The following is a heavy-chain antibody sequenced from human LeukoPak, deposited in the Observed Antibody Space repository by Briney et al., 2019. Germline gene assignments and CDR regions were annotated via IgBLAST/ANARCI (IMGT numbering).Heavy chain of an antibody. CDR3: ARRVVNYDYVWGSYRLYYYYYMDV. D-gene: IGHD3-16*02. Sequence: PSETLSLTCTVSGYSISSGYYWGWIRQPPGKGLEWIGSIYHSGSTYYNPSLKSRVTISVDTSKNQFSLKLSSVTAADTAVYYCARRVVNYDYVWGSYRLYYYYYMDVWGKGTTVTISS. J-gene: IGHJ6*03. V-gene: IGHV4-38-2*02. CDR2: IYHSGST. CDR1: GYSISSGYY.